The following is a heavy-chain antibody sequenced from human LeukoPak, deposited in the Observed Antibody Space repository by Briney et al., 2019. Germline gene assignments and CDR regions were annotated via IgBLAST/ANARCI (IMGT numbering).Heavy chain of an antibody. CDR2: MYYSGST. D-gene: IGHD5-12*01. J-gene: IGHJ5*02. V-gene: IGHV4-39*07. Sequence: PSETLSLTCTVSGGSISSGSHYWGWIRQPPGKGLEWIGSMYYSGSTYYNPSLKSRVTISIDTSKNQFSLKLSSVTAADTAVYYCVRDGYRSAYSGNDYHNWFDPWGQGTLVTVSS. CDR1: GGSISSGSHY. CDR3: VRDGYRSAYSGNDYHNWFDP.